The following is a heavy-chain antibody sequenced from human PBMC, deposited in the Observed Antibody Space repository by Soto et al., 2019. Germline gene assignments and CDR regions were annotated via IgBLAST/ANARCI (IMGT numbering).Heavy chain of an antibody. CDR2: IYYSGST. V-gene: IGHV4-31*03. CDR1: GGSISSGGDY. CDR3: ARDLGFWSGYPDNYGMDV. Sequence: SETLSLTCTVSGGSISSGGDYWSWIRQHPGKGLEWIGYIYYSGSTYYNPSLKSRVTISVDTSKNQFSLKLSSVTAADTAVYYCARDLGFWSGYPDNYGMDVWGQGTTVTVSS. D-gene: IGHD3-3*01. J-gene: IGHJ6*02.